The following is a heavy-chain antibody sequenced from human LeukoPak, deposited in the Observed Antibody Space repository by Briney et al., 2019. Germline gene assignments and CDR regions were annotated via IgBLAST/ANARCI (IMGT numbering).Heavy chain of an antibody. CDR1: GYTFTSYY. D-gene: IGHD3-3*01. J-gene: IGHJ6*03. Sequence: GASVKVSCKASGYTFTSYYMHWVRQAPGQGLEWMGIINPSGGSTSYAQKFQGRVTMTRDMSTSTVYMELSSLRSEDTAVYYCARAGGFVYDFWSGYYISGWDYYYYYMDVWGKGTTVTVSS. CDR2: INPSGGST. V-gene: IGHV1-46*01. CDR3: ARAGGFVYDFWSGYYISGWDYYYYYMDV.